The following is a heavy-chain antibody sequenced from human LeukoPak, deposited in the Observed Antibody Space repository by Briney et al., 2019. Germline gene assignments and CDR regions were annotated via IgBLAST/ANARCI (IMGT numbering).Heavy chain of an antibody. V-gene: IGHV4-4*07. CDR3: ARDLRYISSWYHDY. D-gene: IGHD6-13*01. CDR1: GGSIRRYY. J-gene: IGHJ4*02. Sequence: PSETLSLTCTVSGGSIRRYYWGWIRQPAGKGLEWIGRIYTSGSTNYNPSLKSRVTMSVDTSKNQFSLKLSSVTAADTAVYYCARDLRYISSWYHDYWGQGTLVTVSS. CDR2: IYTSGST.